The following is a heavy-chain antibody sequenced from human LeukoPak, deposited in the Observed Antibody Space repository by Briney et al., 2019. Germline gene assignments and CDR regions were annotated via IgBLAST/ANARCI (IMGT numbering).Heavy chain of an antibody. CDR3: ARGSSSFDY. Sequence: PGGSLRLSCAASGFTFSDYYMSWVRQAPGKGLEWVAVISYDGSNKYYADSVKGRFTISRDNSKNTLYLQMNSLRAEDTAVYYCARGSSSFDYWGQGTLVTVSS. CDR2: ISYDGSNK. CDR1: GFTFSDYY. V-gene: IGHV3-30*03. J-gene: IGHJ4*02. D-gene: IGHD6-13*01.